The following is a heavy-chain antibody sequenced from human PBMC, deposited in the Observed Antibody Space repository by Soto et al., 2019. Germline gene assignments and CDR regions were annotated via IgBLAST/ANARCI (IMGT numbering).Heavy chain of an antibody. CDR1: GYSFTIYW. CDR2: IYPGDSDT. J-gene: IGHJ6*02. D-gene: IGHD3-3*01. Sequence: GESLKISCKGSGYSFTIYWIGWVRQMPGKGLEWMGIIYPGDSDTRYSPSFQGQVTISADKSISTAYLQWSSLKASDTAMYYCARHAPSDXDFWSGYYRHYYYGMDVWGQGTTVTVSS. V-gene: IGHV5-51*01. CDR3: ARHAPSDXDFWSGYYRHYYYGMDV.